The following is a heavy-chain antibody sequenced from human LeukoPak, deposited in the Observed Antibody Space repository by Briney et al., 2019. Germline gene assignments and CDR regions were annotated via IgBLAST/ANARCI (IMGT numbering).Heavy chain of an antibody. CDR3: AKEENYYDSSGEPYFQH. Sequence: GGSLRLSCAASGFTFDDYAMHWVRHATGKGLEWVSLISGDGGSTYYADSVKRRFTISRDNSKNSLYLQMNSLRTEDTALYYCAKEENYYDSSGEPYFQHWGQGTLVTVSS. CDR1: GFTFDDYA. V-gene: IGHV3-43*02. J-gene: IGHJ1*01. CDR2: ISGDGGST. D-gene: IGHD3-22*01.